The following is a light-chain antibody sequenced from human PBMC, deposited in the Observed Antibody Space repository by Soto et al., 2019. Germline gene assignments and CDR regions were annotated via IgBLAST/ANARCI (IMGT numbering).Light chain of an antibody. V-gene: IGKV3-15*01. CDR2: DAS. CDR3: QQYDSWPET. CDR1: HSVRSS. Sequence: EIVMTQSPGTLSVSPGERATLFCRASHSVRSSLAWYQQKPGQAPRLFIYDASTRATGIPARFSGSGSGTEFTLTISSLQSEDFAVYYCQQYDSWPETLGQGTKVDIK. J-gene: IGKJ1*01.